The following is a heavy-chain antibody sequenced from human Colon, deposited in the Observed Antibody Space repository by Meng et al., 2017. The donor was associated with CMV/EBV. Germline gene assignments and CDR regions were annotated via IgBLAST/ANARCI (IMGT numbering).Heavy chain of an antibody. Sequence: SCAASGFTFSAYPIHWVRQAPGKGLEWVAIISHDGAKKYYGESVKGRFTISRDNSQNTVTVQMNSLRGDDTAVYYCARASNSSFDPWGQGTLVTVSS. CDR1: GFTFSAYP. CDR3: ARASNSSFDP. D-gene: IGHD4-11*01. V-gene: IGHV3-30*04. J-gene: IGHJ5*02. CDR2: ISHDGAKK.